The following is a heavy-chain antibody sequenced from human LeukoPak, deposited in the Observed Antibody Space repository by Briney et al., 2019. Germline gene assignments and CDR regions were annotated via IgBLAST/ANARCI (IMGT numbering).Heavy chain of an antibody. CDR1: GFTFGDYA. Sequence: GGSLRLSCTASGFTFGDYAMSWVRQAPGKGREWVGFIRSKAYGGTTEYAASVKGRFTISRDDSKSIAYLQMNSLKTEDTAVYYCTRDTMVRGVILNWFDPWGQGTLVTVSS. D-gene: IGHD3-10*01. J-gene: IGHJ5*02. CDR2: IRSKAYGGTT. V-gene: IGHV3-49*04. CDR3: TRDTMVRGVILNWFDP.